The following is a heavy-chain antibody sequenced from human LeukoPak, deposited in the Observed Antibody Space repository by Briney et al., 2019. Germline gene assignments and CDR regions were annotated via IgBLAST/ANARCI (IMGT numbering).Heavy chain of an antibody. CDR1: GYSITSDHY. CDR3: ARASSGTDY. V-gene: IGHV4-38-2*01. CDR2: VYHTGST. D-gene: IGHD6-19*01. J-gene: IGHJ4*02. Sequence: WVTLALTCAVFGYSITSDHYWGWIRQPPGKGLEWIATVYHTGSTYYSPSLKSRVTISLDTSKNEFSLKLTSVTAADSAVYYCARASSGTDYWGQGTLVTVSS.